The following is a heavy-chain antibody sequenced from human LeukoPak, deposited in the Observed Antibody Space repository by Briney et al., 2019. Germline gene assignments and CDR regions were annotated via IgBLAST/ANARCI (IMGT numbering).Heavy chain of an antibody. J-gene: IGHJ4*02. D-gene: IGHD3-9*01. CDR1: GFTFSSYA. CDR2: ISYDGSNK. CDR3: ARVVAPYDILTYFDY. Sequence: GGSLRLSCAASGFTFSSYAMHWVRQAPGKGLEWVAVISYDGSNKYYADSVKGRFTISRGNSKNTLYLQMNSLRAEDTAVYYCARVVAPYDILTYFDYWGQGTLVTVSS. V-gene: IGHV3-30*04.